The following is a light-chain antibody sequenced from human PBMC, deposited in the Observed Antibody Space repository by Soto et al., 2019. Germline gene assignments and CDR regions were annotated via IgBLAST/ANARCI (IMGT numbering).Light chain of an antibody. V-gene: IGKV3-20*01. CDR3: QQYGSSVT. CDR1: QSVSSNY. J-gene: IGKJ1*01. Sequence: EIVLTQSPGTLSLSPGERATLSCRASQSVSSNYLAWYQQKPGQAPRLLIYDASSRATGIPDRFSGSGSGTDFTLTISRLEPEDFAVYYCQQYGSSVTFGQGTRWIS. CDR2: DAS.